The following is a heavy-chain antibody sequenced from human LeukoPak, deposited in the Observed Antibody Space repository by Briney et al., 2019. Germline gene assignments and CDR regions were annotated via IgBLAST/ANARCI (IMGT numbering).Heavy chain of an antibody. D-gene: IGHD1-26*01. Sequence: GGSLRLPCAASGFTFSSYEMNWVRQAPGKGLEWVSYISSSGSTIYYADSVKGRFTISRDNAKNSLYLQMNSLRAEDTALYYCARGGAGATRDDTFDIWGQGTMVTVSS. V-gene: IGHV3-48*03. J-gene: IGHJ3*02. CDR2: ISSSGSTI. CDR3: ARGGAGATRDDTFDI. CDR1: GFTFSSYE.